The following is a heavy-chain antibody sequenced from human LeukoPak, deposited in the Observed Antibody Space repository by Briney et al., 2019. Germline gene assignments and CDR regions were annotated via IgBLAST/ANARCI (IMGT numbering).Heavy chain of an antibody. CDR1: GFTFSSYA. V-gene: IGHV3-23*01. J-gene: IGHJ4*02. CDR2: ISGSGGST. Sequence: GGSLRLSCAASGFTFSSYAMSWVRQAPGKGLEWVSAISGSGGSTYYADSVKGRFTISRDNSKNTLYLQMNSLRAGDTAVYDGAKGRGEGDIVVVPIPGGFDYWGQGTLVTVSS. CDR3: AKGRGEGDIVVVPIPGGFDY. D-gene: IGHD2-2*01.